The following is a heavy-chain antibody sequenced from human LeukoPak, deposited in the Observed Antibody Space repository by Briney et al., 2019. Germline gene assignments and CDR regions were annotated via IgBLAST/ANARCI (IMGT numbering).Heavy chain of an antibody. CDR1: GGSFSGYY. V-gene: IGHV4-34*01. J-gene: IGHJ4*02. Sequence: SETLSLICAVYGGSFSGYYWSWIRQPPGKGLEWIGEINHCGSTNYNPSLKIRVTISVDTSKNQFSLKLSSVTAADTAVYYCARTATYYDFWSGYYVFRELGYWGQGTLVTVSS. CDR3: ARTATYYDFWSGYYVFRELGY. D-gene: IGHD3-3*01. CDR2: INHCGST.